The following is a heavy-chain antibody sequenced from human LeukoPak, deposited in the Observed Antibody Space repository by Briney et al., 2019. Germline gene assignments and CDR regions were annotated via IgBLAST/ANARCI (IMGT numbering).Heavy chain of an antibody. CDR2: ITGSGDTT. CDR1: GFTFTSYA. D-gene: IGHD3-3*01. CDR3: ARDWRFYDFSVY. J-gene: IGHJ4*02. V-gene: IGHV3-23*01. Sequence: GGSLRLSCAASGFTFTSYAMSWVRQAPGKGLEWVSAITGSGDTTYYAASVKGRFTISRDNSKNTLYLQMNSLRAEDTAVYYCARDWRFYDFSVYWGQGTLVTVSS.